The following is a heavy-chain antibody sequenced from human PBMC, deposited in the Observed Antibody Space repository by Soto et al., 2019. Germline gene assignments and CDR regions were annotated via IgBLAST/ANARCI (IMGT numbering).Heavy chain of an antibody. V-gene: IGHV3-74*01. J-gene: IGHJ4*02. Sequence: EVQLVESGGGLVQPGGSLRLSCAASGLIFSNYKMHWVRQAPGKGLVWVSRINTDGSIIDYADSVKGRFTVSRDNAKNTLYLQMNSLRADDTAVYYCARDTDVLHYWGQGTLVTVSS. CDR2: INTDGSII. CDR1: GLIFSNYK. CDR3: ARDTDVLHY.